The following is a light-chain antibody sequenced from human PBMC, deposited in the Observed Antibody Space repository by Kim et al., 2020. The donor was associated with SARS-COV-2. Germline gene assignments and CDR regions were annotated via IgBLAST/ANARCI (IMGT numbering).Light chain of an antibody. CDR2: YDS. Sequence: APGKTACIPWGGNNVGDKSVHWHQQRPGRAPILVMYYDSDRPSGIPDRFSGSNSGNTATLTISRVEAGDEADYYCQVWDSGSDHPVFGGGTQLTVL. CDR3: QVWDSGSDHPV. CDR1: NVGDKS. J-gene: IGLJ2*01. V-gene: IGLV3-21*04.